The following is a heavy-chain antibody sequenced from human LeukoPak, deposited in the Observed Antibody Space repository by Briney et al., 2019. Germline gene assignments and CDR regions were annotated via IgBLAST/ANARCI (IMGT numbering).Heavy chain of an antibody. CDR1: GFTFSSYG. V-gene: IGHV1-46*01. Sequence: PGGSLRLSCAASGFTFSSYGMHWVRQAPGQGLEWMGIINPSGGSTSYAQKFQGRVTMTRDTSTSTVYMELSSLRSEDAAVYYCARSSSSFDYWGQGTLVTVSS. CDR3: ARSSSSFDY. J-gene: IGHJ4*02. CDR2: INPSGGST. D-gene: IGHD6-6*01.